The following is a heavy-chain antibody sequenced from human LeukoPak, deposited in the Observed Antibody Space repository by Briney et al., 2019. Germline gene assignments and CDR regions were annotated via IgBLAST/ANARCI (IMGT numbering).Heavy chain of an antibody. CDR3: ARVSSEDWFDP. CDR2: ISISSNYI. Sequence: GGSLRLSCAASGFTFSRYSMNWVRQAPGKGLEWVSSISISSNYIYYPDSLKGRFTISRDNAKNSLYLQMNSLRAEDTAVYYCARVSSEDWFDPWGQGTLVTVSS. V-gene: IGHV3-21*01. J-gene: IGHJ5*02. CDR1: GFTFSRYS.